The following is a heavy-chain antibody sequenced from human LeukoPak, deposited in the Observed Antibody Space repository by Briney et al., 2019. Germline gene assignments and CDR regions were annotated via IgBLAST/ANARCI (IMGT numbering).Heavy chain of an antibody. V-gene: IGHV4-59*08. CDR3: ARHSYSSAWYVDY. D-gene: IGHD6-19*01. CDR1: GGSISYYY. J-gene: IGHJ4*02. CDR2: IYYSGTT. Sequence: PSETLSLTCTVSGGSISYYYWSWIRQPPGKGLEGIGYIYYSGTTNYNPSLKSRVTISVDTSKNQFSLKVTSVTAADTAVYYCARHSYSSAWYVDYWGQGTLVTVSS.